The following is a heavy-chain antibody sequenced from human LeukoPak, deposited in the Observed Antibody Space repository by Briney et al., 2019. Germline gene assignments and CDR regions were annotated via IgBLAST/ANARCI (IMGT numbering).Heavy chain of an antibody. CDR1: GFTFIIYA. J-gene: IGHJ4*02. CDR3: AKSKDRTMVRGVLDY. CDR2: ISGSSGST. V-gene: IGHV3-23*01. D-gene: IGHD3-10*01. Sequence: PGGSLRLSCAASGFTFIIYAMSCVRQAPGKGLEWVSAISGSSGSTYYADSVKGRFTISRDNSKNTLDLQMIRLRDEDTAVYYCAKSKDRTMVRGVLDYWGQGTLVTVSS.